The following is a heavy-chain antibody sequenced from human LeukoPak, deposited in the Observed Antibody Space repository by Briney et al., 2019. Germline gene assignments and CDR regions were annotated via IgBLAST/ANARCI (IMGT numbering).Heavy chain of an antibody. CDR3: AREPIL. CDR2: IYYSGST. CDR1: GGSISNYY. Sequence: SETLSLTCTVSGGSISNYYWSWIRQPPGKGLEWIGYIYYSGSTNYNPSLKSRVTISVDTSKNQFSLKLSSVTAADTAVYYCAREPILWGQGTLVTVSS. V-gene: IGHV4-59*01. J-gene: IGHJ4*02.